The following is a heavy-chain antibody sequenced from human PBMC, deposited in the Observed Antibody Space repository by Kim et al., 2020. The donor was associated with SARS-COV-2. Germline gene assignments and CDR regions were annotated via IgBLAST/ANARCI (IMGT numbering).Heavy chain of an antibody. CDR2: IWYDGSIK. J-gene: IGHJ4*02. D-gene: IGHD4-17*01. CDR1: GFIFRNYG. Sequence: LRLSCAASGFIFRNYGMHWVRQAPGKGLEWVAVIWYDGSIKYYADSVKGRFTISRDNSKNTLYLQMNNLRAEDTAVYYCAKAPADGDYYYWGQGTLVTVSS. CDR3: AKAPADGDYYY. V-gene: IGHV3-33*06.